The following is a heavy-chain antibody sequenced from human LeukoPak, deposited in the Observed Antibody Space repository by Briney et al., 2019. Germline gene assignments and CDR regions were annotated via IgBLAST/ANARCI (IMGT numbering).Heavy chain of an antibody. CDR2: IYYSGST. D-gene: IGHD1-1*01. CDR1: GGSISSSSYY. V-gene: IGHV4-39*07. J-gene: IGHJ3*02. Sequence: SETLSLTCTVSGGSISSSSYYWGWIRQPPGKGLEWIGSIYYSGSTYYNPSLKSRVTISVDTSKNQFSLRLSSVTAADTAVYYCTRGAGSTTSNDAFDIWGQGTMVTVSS. CDR3: TRGAGSTTSNDAFDI.